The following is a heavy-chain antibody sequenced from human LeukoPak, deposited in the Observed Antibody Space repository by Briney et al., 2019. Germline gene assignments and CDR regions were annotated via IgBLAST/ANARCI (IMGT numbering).Heavy chain of an antibody. CDR2: IYYGGTT. J-gene: IGHJ3*02. D-gene: IGHD5-24*01. CDR1: GGSISSSSYY. CDR3: ARVRRRDGYYYAFDI. V-gene: IGHV4-39*01. Sequence: PSETLSLTCTASGGSISSSSYYWGWIRQPPGKGLEWIGNIYYGGTTYYNPSLKSGVTISVDTSKNQFSLNLSSVTAADTAVYYCARVRRRDGYYYAFDIWGQGTMVTVSS.